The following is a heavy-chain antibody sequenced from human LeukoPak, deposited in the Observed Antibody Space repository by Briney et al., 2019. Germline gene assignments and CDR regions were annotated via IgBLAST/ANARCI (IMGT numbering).Heavy chain of an antibody. CDR2: IYYSGST. D-gene: IGHD6-19*01. CDR1: GGSVSSGSYY. V-gene: IGHV4-61*01. J-gene: IGHJ4*02. Sequence: SETLSLTCTVSGGSVSSGSYYWSWIRQLPGKGLEWLGYIYYSGSTNYNPSLKSRVTISVDMSKNQFSLKLSSVTAADTAVYYCARAPFEGSGWYIYYFDYWGQGTLVTVSS. CDR3: ARAPFEGSGWYIYYFDY.